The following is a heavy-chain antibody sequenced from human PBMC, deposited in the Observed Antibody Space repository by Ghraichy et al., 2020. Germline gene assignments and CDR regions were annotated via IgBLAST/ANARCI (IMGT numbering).Heavy chain of an antibody. V-gene: IGHV6-1*01. D-gene: IGHD1-26*01. CDR2: TYYRPKWYN. J-gene: IGHJ4*02. CDR3: ARLTEWELLTYYFYY. CDR1: GDSVSSNSAA. Sequence: SQTLSLTCAISGDSVSSNSAAWNWIRQSPSRGLEWLGRTYYRPKWYNDYAVSVKSRITINPDTSKNQFYLQLNSVTPEDTAVYYCARLTEWELLTYYFYYWGQVTLVTVSS.